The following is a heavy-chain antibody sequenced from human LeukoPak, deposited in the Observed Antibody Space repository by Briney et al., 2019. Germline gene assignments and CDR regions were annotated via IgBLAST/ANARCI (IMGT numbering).Heavy chain of an antibody. V-gene: IGHV3-74*01. CDR2: INSDGSST. J-gene: IGHJ4*02. CDR1: GFTFSSYW. D-gene: IGHD3-16*01. Sequence: PGGSLRLSCAASGFTFSSYWIHWVRQAPGKGPVWVSRINSDGSSTTYADSVKGRFTISRDNAKNTLYLQMNSLRAEDTAVYYCARVAGSYAAPDYWGQGTLVTVSS. CDR3: ARVAGSYAAPDY.